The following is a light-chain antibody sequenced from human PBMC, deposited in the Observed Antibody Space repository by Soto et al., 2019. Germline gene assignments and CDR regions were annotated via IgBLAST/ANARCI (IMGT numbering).Light chain of an antibody. V-gene: IGKV3-11*01. CDR3: QQLTDWPPQWT. Sequence: IVITPSPATLSVSPGERATLSFRARQSITRNLAWYQQSPGQAPRLLIYGASTRATGIPARFSGSGSGTEFTLTISSLEPEDFAVYYCQQLTDWPPQWTFGQGTKVDIK. CDR1: QSITRN. J-gene: IGKJ1*01. CDR2: GAS.